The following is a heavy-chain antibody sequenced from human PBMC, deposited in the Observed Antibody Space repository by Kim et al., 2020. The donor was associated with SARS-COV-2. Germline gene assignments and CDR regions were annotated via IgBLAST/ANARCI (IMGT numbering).Heavy chain of an antibody. V-gene: IGHV4-34*01. J-gene: IGHJ4*02. CDR3: ATTMVRGTDY. Sequence: TNHNPPLKRRVTIPVDTTKNQFPLKLSSVTAADTAVYYCATTMVRGTDYWGQGTLVTVSS. D-gene: IGHD3-10*01. CDR2: T.